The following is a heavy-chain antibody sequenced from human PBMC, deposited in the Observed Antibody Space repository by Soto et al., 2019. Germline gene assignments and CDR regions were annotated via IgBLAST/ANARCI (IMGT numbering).Heavy chain of an antibody. V-gene: IGHV4-34*01. D-gene: IGHD3-10*01. CDR2: INHSGST. CDR3: ARGWYYGSGSYYNPYYYYYGMDV. CDR1: GGSFSGYY. Sequence: PSETLSLTCAVYGGSFSGYYWSWIRQPPGKGLEWIGEINHSGSTNYNPSLKSRVTISVDTSKNQFSLKLSSVTAADTAVYYCARGWYYGSGSYYNPYYYYYGMDVWGQGTTVTVS. J-gene: IGHJ6*02.